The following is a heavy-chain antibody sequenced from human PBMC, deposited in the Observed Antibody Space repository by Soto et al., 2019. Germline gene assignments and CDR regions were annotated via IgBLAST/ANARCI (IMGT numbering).Heavy chain of an antibody. CDR2: IIPILGIA. CDR1: GGTFSSYT. D-gene: IGHD5-12*01. Sequence: QVQLVQSGAEVKKPGSSVKVSCKASGGTFSSYTISWVRQAPGQGLEWMGRIIPILGIANYAQKFQGRVTITADKSTSTAYMELSSLRSEDTAVYYCARVEMATIDAYYYYGMDVWGQGTTVTVSS. J-gene: IGHJ6*02. V-gene: IGHV1-69*02. CDR3: ARVEMATIDAYYYYGMDV.